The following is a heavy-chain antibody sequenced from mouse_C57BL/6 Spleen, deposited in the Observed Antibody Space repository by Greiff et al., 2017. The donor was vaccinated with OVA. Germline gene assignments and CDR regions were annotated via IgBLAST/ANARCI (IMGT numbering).Heavy chain of an antibody. D-gene: IGHD4-1*01. V-gene: IGHV1-82*01. CDR2: IYPGDGDT. Sequence: QVQLQQSGPELVKPGASVKISCKASGYAFSSSWMNWVKQRPGKGLEWIGRIYPGDGDTNYNGKFKGKATLTADKSSSTAYMQLSSLTSEDSAVYFGAREELGRFGYWGQGTTLTVSS. CDR1: GYAFSSSW. CDR3: AREELGRFGY. J-gene: IGHJ2*01.